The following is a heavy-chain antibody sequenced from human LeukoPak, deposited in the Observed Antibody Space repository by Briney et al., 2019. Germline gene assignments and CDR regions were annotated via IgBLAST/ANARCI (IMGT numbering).Heavy chain of an antibody. V-gene: IGHV3-23*01. CDR1: VFTFSSYG. D-gene: IGHD1-26*01. CDR3: AKARFVGATGPLDY. J-gene: IGHJ4*02. CDR2: ISGSGGRT. Sequence: GGSLRLSCAASVFTFSSYGMRWLRQAPGKGLEGVSAISGSGGRTYYADSVKGLFTIPRDNSKNTLYLQMNSLRAEDTAVYYCAKARFVGATGPLDYWGQATLVTVYS.